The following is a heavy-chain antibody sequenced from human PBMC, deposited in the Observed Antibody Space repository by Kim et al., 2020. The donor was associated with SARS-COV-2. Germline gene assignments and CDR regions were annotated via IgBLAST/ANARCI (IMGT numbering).Heavy chain of an antibody. V-gene: IGHV4-34*01. D-gene: IGHD3-9*01. Sequence: SETLSLTCAVYGGSFSGYYWSWIRQPPGKGLEWIGEINHSGSTNYNPSLKSRVTISVDTSKNQFSLKLSSVTAADTAVYYCAREARRYFDWPLDYWGQGTLVTVSS. CDR2: INHSGST. CDR1: GGSFSGYY. CDR3: AREARRYFDWPLDY. J-gene: IGHJ4*02.